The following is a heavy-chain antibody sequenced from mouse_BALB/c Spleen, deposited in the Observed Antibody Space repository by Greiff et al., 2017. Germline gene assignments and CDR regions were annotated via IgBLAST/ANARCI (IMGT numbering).Heavy chain of an antibody. Sequence: QVQLQQSGAELVRPGTSVKVSCKASGYAFTNYLIEWVKQRPGQGLEWIGVINPGSGGTNYNEKFKGKATLTADKSSSTAYMQLSSLTSDDSAVYFCARGGYDVGDYAMDYWGQGTSVTVSS. CDR2: INPGSGGT. V-gene: IGHV1-54*01. J-gene: IGHJ4*01. CDR1: GYAFTNYL. CDR3: ARGGYDVGDYAMDY. D-gene: IGHD2-14*01.